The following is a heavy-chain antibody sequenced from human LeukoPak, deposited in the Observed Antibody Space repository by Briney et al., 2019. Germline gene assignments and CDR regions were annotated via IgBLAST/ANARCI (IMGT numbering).Heavy chain of an antibody. CDR2: ISGSGGST. V-gene: IGHV3-23*01. CDR3: AKDPAGSGTHDRYFDY. CDR1: GFTFSSYA. J-gene: IGHJ4*02. Sequence: GGSLRLSCAASGFTFSSYAMSWVRRAPGKGRRWVSAISGSGGSTYYADSVKGRFTISRDNSKNTLYLQMNSLRAEDTAVYYCAKDPAGSGTHDRYFDYWGQGTLVTVSS. D-gene: IGHD3-10*01.